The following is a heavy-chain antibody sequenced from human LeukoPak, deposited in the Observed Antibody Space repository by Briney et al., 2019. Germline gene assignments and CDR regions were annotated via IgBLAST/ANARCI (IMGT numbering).Heavy chain of an antibody. CDR2: IKEDGREK. J-gene: IGHJ4*02. D-gene: IGHD3-10*01. Sequence: GGSLRLSCAASGFTFSTYWMTWVRQAPGKGLEWVANIKEDGREKYYVDSVKGRFTISRDNAKNSLYLQMNSLKAEDTAVYYCAREGSSYAPSEPFYFDYWGQGTLVTVSS. V-gene: IGHV3-7*01. CDR1: GFTFSTYW. CDR3: AREGSSYAPSEPFYFDY.